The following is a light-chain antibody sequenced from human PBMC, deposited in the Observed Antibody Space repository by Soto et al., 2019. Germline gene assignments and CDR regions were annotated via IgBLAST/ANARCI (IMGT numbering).Light chain of an antibody. CDR1: QDISNY. Sequence: DIQMTQSPSSLSASVGDRVTITCQASQDISNYLNWYQQKPGKAPRLLIFDASNLETGVPSRFSGSGSGTDFTFSITSLQPEDVATYYCQHYYNLPTFGQGTKLEIK. J-gene: IGKJ2*01. CDR3: QHYYNLPT. V-gene: IGKV1-33*01. CDR2: DAS.